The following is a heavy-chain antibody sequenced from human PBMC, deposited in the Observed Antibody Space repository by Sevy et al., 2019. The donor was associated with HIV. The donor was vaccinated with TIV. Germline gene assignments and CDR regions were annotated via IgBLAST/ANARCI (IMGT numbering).Heavy chain of an antibody. CDR1: GGSFSGYY. D-gene: IGHD2-15*01. Sequence: SETLSLTCAVYGGSFSGYYWSWIRQPPGKGLEWIGEINHSGSTNYNPSLKSRVTISVDTSKNQCSLKLSSVTAADTAVYYCARGRGYCSGGSCYSGKLLDYWGQGTLVTVSS. J-gene: IGHJ4*02. CDR3: ARGRGYCSGGSCYSGKLLDY. V-gene: IGHV4-34*01. CDR2: INHSGST.